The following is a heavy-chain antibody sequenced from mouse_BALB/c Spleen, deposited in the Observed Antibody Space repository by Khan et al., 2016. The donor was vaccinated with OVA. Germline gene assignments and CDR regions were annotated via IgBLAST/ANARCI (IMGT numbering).Heavy chain of an antibody. D-gene: IGHD1-1*01. Sequence: EVELVESGGDLVKPEGSVKLSCAASGFTFSTYGMSWVRQTPDKRLEWVATISSGGSYTYYQDSVQGRFTFSRDNAKNTLYLQMSSLKSEDTAMFYCARLAYCCDCGGFAYWGQGTLVTVSA. CDR2: ISSGGSYT. CDR1: GFTFSTYG. CDR3: ARLAYCCDCGGFAY. V-gene: IGHV5-6*01. J-gene: IGHJ3*01.